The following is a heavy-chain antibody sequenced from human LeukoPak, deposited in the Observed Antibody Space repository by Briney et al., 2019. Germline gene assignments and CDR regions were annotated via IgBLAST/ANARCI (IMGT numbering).Heavy chain of an antibody. CDR2: ISWNSGSI. CDR1: GFTFDDYA. CDR3: AKGRSGRHIITE. Sequence: GGSLRLSCAASGFTFDDYAMHWVRQAPGKGLEWVSGISWNSGSIGYADSVKGRFTISRDNAKNSLYLQMNSLRAEDTVVYYCAKGRSGRHIITEWGQGTLVTVSS. J-gene: IGHJ4*02. D-gene: IGHD3-10*01. V-gene: IGHV3-9*01.